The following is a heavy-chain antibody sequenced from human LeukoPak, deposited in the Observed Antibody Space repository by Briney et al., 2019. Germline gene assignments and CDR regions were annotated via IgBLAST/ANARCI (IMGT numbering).Heavy chain of an antibody. D-gene: IGHD3-3*01. CDR1: GGSFSGYY. CDR2: INHSGST. V-gene: IGHV4-34*01. CDR3: ARGRITIFGVVIRANWFDP. J-gene: IGHJ5*02. Sequence: SETLSLTCAVYGGSFSGYYWSWIRQPPGKGLEWIGEINHSGSTNYNPSLKSRVTISVDTSKNQFSLKLSSVTAADTAVYYCARGRITIFGVVIRANWFDPWGQGTLVTVSS.